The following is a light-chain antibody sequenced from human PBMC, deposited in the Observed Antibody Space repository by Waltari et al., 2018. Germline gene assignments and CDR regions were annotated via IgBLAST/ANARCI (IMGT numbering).Light chain of an antibody. V-gene: IGLV1-44*01. CDR2: RDY. CDR1: SSNIGSNS. Sequence: QSVLTQPPSASGTPGQRVSLSCSGSSSNIGSNSVNWYQQLPGTAPKLLIYRDYQRPSGVPDRFSGSKSGTSASLAISLLQSEDEADYYCAAWDDSLNAVIFGGGTKLTVL. J-gene: IGLJ2*01. CDR3: AAWDDSLNAVI.